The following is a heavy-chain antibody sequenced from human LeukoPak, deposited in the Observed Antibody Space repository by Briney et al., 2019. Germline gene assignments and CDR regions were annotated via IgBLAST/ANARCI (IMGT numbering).Heavy chain of an antibody. CDR3: ARHVKYGSGSYYKRLHYFDY. D-gene: IGHD3-10*01. J-gene: IGHJ4*02. Sequence: SETLSLTCAVYGGSFSGYYWSWIRQPPGKGLEWIGEINHSGSTNYNPSLKSRVTISVDTSKNQFSLKLSSVTAADTAVYYCARHVKYGSGSYYKRLHYFDYWGQGTLVTVSS. CDR2: INHSGST. CDR1: GGSFSGYY. V-gene: IGHV4-34*01.